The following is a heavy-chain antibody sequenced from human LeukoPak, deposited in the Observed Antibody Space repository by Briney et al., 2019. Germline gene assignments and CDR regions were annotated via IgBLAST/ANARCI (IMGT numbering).Heavy chain of an antibody. CDR3: ARHGMATVSNTLDY. D-gene: IGHD4-17*01. Sequence: SETLSLTCTVSGGSISSYYWSWIRQPAGKGLEWIGRIYTSGSTYYNPSLKSRVTISVDTSKNQFSLKLSSVTAADTAVYYCARHGMATVSNTLDYWGQGTLVTVSS. V-gene: IGHV4-4*07. J-gene: IGHJ4*02. CDR1: GGSISSYY. CDR2: IYTSGST.